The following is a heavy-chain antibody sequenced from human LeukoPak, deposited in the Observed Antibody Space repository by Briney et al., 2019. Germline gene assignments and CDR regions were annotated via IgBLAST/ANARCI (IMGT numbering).Heavy chain of an antibody. CDR1: EFTFSSYW. CDR2: IKQDGSEK. D-gene: IGHD1-26*01. J-gene: IGHJ4*02. CDR3: ARGYLRHDC. V-gene: IGHV3-7*03. Sequence: GGSLRLSCAASEFTFSSYWMTWVRQAPGKGVEWVSNIKQDGSEKYYVDSVKGRFTISRDNAKNSLYLQMNSLRAEDTAMYYCARGYLRHDCWGQGTLVTVSS.